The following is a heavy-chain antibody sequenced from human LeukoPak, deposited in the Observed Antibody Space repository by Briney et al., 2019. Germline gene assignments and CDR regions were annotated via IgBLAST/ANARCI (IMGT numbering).Heavy chain of an antibody. CDR3: ANGYGDYKVSRRQAQN. CDR2: TYYRGSS. V-gene: IGHV4-59*01. D-gene: IGHD4-17*01. CDR1: GGSISGYY. J-gene: IGHJ4*02. Sequence: SETLSLTCVVSGGSISGYYWTWIRQPPGKGLEWIGYTYYRGSSSFNPSLRSRVTISVDMSKNQVSLKLTSVTAADTAVYYCANGYGDYKVSRRQAQNWGQGTLVTVSS.